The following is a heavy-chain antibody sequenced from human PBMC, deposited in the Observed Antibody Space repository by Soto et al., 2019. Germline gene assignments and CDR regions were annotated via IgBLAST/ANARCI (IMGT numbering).Heavy chain of an antibody. Sequence: PSETLSLTCAVYGGSFSGYYWSWIRQPPGKGLEWIGEINHSGSTNYNPSLKSRVTISVDTSKNQFSLKLSSVTAADTAVYYCARGSEYYSYYYMVVWRKGTTVTV. CDR1: GGSFSGYY. CDR3: ARGSEYYSYYYMVV. V-gene: IGHV4-34*01. J-gene: IGHJ6*03. CDR2: INHSGST.